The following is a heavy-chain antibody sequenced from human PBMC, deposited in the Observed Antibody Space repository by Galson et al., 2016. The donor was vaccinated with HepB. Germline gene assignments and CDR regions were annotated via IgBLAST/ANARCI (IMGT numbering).Heavy chain of an antibody. Sequence: SLRLSCAASGFIFSHYAMQWVRQAPGKGLEWLALISYDGSNQFYADSVKGRFTISRDSSKNTLYLQMNSLRIEDTAVYYCVREARGYVPVDWGQGTLVTVSS. V-gene: IGHV3-30-3*01. CDR2: ISYDGSNQ. CDR1: GFIFSHYA. D-gene: IGHD3-16*01. CDR3: VREARGYVPVD. J-gene: IGHJ4*02.